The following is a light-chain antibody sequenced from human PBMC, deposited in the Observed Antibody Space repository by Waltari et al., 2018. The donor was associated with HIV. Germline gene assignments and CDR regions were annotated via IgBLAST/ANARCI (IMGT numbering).Light chain of an antibody. CDR2: GVS. CDR1: SSDVGFYNY. CDR3: SSYTSSSTWV. Sequence: QSALTQPASVSGSPGQSISISCTGTSSDVGFYNYVSWYQQHPGKAPKFMIYGVSKRPSWVSNRFSGSKSGNTASLTISGLQAEDEADYYCSSYTSSSTWVFGGGTKLTVL. V-gene: IGLV2-14*01. J-gene: IGLJ3*02.